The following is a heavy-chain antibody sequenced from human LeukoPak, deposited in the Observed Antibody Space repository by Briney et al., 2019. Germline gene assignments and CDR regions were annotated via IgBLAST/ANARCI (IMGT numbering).Heavy chain of an antibody. J-gene: IGHJ4*02. CDR1: GFTFNSYI. CDR2: IGGSGSTT. D-gene: IGHD6-19*01. V-gene: IGHV3-23*01. Sequence: PGGSLRLSCAASGFTFNSYIMSWVRQAPGKGLEWVSTIGGSGSTTYYTDSVKGRFTISRDNSKNTLYLQMNSLRAEDTAVYYCAKDREVAGMYYFDYWGQGTLVTVSS. CDR3: AKDREVAGMYYFDY.